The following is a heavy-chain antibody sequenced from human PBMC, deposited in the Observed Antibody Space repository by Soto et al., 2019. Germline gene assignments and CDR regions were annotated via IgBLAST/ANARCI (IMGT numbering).Heavy chain of an antibody. V-gene: IGHV3-23*01. D-gene: IGHD2-15*01. CDR2: ISASGGTT. J-gene: IGHJ4*02. Sequence: GGSLRLSFAASGFTFSTCAMTWVRQAPGKGLEGVSAISASGGTTYYADSVKGRFTISIDNDNESLYLPMNSLRAEDTAVYYCAKLSLPPWWYPHXWGQAALVTVSX. CDR1: GFTFSTCA. CDR3: AKLSLPPWWYPHX.